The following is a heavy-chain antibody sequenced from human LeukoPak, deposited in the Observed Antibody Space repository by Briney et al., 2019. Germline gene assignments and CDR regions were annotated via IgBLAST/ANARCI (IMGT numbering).Heavy chain of an antibody. D-gene: IGHD3-3*01. CDR1: GYTFSCYW. CDR2: IYPGDSDT. J-gene: IGHJ4*02. CDR3: ARQNDFRLDY. V-gene: IGHV5-51*01. Sequence: RGESLKISCKGSGYTFSCYWIGWVRQMPGEGLEWMGIIYPGDSDTRYSPSLQGQVTISVDTSIGTAYLQWSSLKASDTAIYYCARQNDFRLDYWGQRTLVTVSS.